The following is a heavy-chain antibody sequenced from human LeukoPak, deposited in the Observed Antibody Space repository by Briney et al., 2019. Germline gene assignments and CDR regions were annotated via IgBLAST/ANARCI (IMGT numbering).Heavy chain of an antibody. V-gene: IGHV1-2*02. Sequence: ASVKVSCKASGYTFTGYYMHWARQAPGQGLEWMGWINPNSGGTSYAQKFQGRVTMTRDTSISTAYMELSRLRSDDTAVYYCARGKVGRIWGMDVWGQGTTVTVSS. J-gene: IGHJ6*02. CDR1: GYTFTGYY. CDR2: INPNSGGT. CDR3: ARGKVGRIWGMDV. D-gene: IGHD3-16*01.